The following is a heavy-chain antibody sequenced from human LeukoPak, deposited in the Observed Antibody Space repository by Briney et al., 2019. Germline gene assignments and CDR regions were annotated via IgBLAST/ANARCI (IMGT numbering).Heavy chain of an antibody. Sequence: ASVKVSCKVSGYTLTELSMHWVRQAPGKGLEWMGGFDPEDGETIYAQKFQGRVTMTEDTSTDTAYMELSSLRSEDTAVYYCATSRYYYDSSGYHAEYFQHWGQSTLVTVSS. D-gene: IGHD3-22*01. CDR2: FDPEDGET. V-gene: IGHV1-24*01. CDR1: GYTLTELS. J-gene: IGHJ1*01. CDR3: ATSRYYYDSSGYHAEYFQH.